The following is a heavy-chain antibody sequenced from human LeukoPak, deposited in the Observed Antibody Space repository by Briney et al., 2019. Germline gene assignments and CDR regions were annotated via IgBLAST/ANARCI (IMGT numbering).Heavy chain of an antibody. Sequence: ASVKVSCKASGYTFTDYAIHWVRQAPGQRLEWMGWISAGSGNTKYSGSLQGRVTITRDTSASTAYMELRSLRSEDTAVYYCARDLGYTLSYWGQGTPVTVSS. CDR2: ISAGSGNT. J-gene: IGHJ4*02. D-gene: IGHD2-2*02. CDR1: GYTFTDYA. V-gene: IGHV1-3*01. CDR3: ARDLGYTLSY.